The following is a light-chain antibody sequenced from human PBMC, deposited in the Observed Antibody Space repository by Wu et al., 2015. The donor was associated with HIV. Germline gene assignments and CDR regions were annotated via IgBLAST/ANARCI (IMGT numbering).Light chain of an antibody. V-gene: IGKV3-20*01. J-gene: IGKJ1*01. Sequence: QKPRPRRPRLLIYGASSRATGIPDRFSGSGSGTDFTLTISRLEPEDFAVYYCQQYGRAFGQGTKVEIK. CDR3: QQYGRA. CDR2: GAS.